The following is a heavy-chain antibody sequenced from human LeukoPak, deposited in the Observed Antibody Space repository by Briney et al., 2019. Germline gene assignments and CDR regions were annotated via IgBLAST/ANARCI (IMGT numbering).Heavy chain of an antibody. CDR1: GFTFDDYA. J-gene: IGHJ3*02. CDR3: AKDISLRGYSYGAFDI. Sequence: GGSLRLSCAASGFTFDDYAMHWVRQAPGKGLEWVSGISWNSGSIGYADSVKGRFTISRDNAKNSLYLQMNSLRAEDTALYYCAKDISLRGYSYGAFDIWGQGTMVTVSS. CDR2: ISWNSGSI. V-gene: IGHV3-9*01. D-gene: IGHD5-18*01.